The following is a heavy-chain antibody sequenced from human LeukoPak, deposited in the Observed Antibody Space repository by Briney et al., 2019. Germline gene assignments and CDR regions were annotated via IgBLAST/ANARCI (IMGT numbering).Heavy chain of an antibody. CDR2: IFYSGST. CDR1: GGSISSFY. Sequence: SETLSLTCTVSGGSISSFYWSWIRQPPGDGLELIGYIFYSGSTHYNPSLESRVTISADTSKNQFSLRLRSVTAADTAVYYCAKYAWGWLDIWGQGTMVTVSS. J-gene: IGHJ3*02. D-gene: IGHD6-19*01. CDR3: AKYAWGWLDI. V-gene: IGHV4-59*08.